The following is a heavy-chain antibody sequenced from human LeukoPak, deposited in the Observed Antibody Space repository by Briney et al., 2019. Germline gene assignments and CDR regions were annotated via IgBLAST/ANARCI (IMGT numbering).Heavy chain of an antibody. V-gene: IGHV4-59*01. CDR1: GGSISNYY. CDR2: IYYSGST. CDR3: ARVQIGYTYGLFDY. Sequence: PSETLSLTCTVSGGSISNYYWSWIRQPPGKGLEWIGYIYYSGSTNYNPSLKSRVTISVHTSKNQFSLKLSPVAAADTAVYYCARVQIGYTYGLFDYWGQGTLVTVSS. D-gene: IGHD5-18*01. J-gene: IGHJ4*02.